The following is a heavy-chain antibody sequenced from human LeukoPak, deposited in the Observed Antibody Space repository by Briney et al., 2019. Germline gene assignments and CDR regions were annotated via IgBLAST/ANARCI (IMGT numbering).Heavy chain of an antibody. CDR1: GFTFSSYG. J-gene: IGHJ6*02. CDR2: IWYDGSNK. Sequence: GGSLRLSCAASGFTFSSYGMHWVRQAPGKGLEWVALIWYDGSNKYYADSVKGRFTISRDNAKNSLYLQMNSLRAEDTAVYYCAKRSPVDYYYYGMDVWGQGTTVTVSS. V-gene: IGHV3-33*06. CDR3: AKRSPVDYYYYGMDV. D-gene: IGHD5-24*01.